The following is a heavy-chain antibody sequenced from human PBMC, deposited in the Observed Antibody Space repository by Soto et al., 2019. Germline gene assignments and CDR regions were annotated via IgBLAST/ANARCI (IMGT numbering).Heavy chain of an antibody. V-gene: IGHV4-31*03. CDR2: IFYSGST. Sequence: QVQLQESGPGLVKPSQTLSLTCTVSGGSISSGVYYWSWIRQHPGKGLEWIGYIFYSGSTYYNPSLKSRVTISVDTSKNQFSLKLSSVTAEDTAVYYSAIYDSSGSRGFQHWGQGTLITVSS. D-gene: IGHD3-22*01. J-gene: IGHJ1*01. CDR3: AIYDSSGSRGFQH. CDR1: GGSISSGVYY.